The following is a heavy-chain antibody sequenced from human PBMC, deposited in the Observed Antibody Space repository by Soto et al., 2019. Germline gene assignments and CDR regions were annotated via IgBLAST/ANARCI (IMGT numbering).Heavy chain of an antibody. Sequence: GGSLRLSCAASGFTFSDYYMSWIRQAPGKGLEWVSYISSSGSTIYYADSVKGRFTISRDNAKNSLYLQMNSLRAEDTAVYYCAREGPHIAVAEAFDIWGQGTMVTVSS. CDR1: GFTFSDYY. D-gene: IGHD6-19*01. V-gene: IGHV3-11*01. CDR2: ISSSGSTI. J-gene: IGHJ3*02. CDR3: AREGPHIAVAEAFDI.